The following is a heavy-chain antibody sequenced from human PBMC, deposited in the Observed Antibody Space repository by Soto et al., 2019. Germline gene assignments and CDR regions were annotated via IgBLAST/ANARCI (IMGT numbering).Heavy chain of an antibody. D-gene: IGHD2-2*02. CDR1: GGSISSGDYY. CDR2: IYYSGST. V-gene: IGHV4-30-4*01. CDR3: ARDCSSTSCYNVGYYGMDV. J-gene: IGHJ6*02. Sequence: SETLSLTCTVSGGSISSGDYYWSWIRQPPGKGLEWIGYIYYSGSTYYNPSLKSRVTISVDTSKNQFSLKLSSVTAADTAVYYCARDCSSTSCYNVGYYGMDVWGQGTTVTVSS.